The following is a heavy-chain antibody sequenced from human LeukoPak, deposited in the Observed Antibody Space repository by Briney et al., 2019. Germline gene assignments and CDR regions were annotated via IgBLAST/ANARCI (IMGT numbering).Heavy chain of an antibody. CDR3: ARGRMVRGVIRFDY. Sequence: ASVKVSCKASVYTFTSYDINWVRQAIGQGLEWMGWMNPNSGNTGYAQKFQGRVTMTRNTSISTAYMELSSLRSEDTAVYYCARGRMVRGVIRFDYWGQGTLVTVSP. CDR1: VYTFTSYD. J-gene: IGHJ4*02. D-gene: IGHD3-10*01. CDR2: MNPNSGNT. V-gene: IGHV1-8*01.